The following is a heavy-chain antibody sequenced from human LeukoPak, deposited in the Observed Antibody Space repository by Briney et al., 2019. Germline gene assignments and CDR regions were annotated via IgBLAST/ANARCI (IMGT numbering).Heavy chain of an antibody. CDR1: GGTFSSYA. CDR3: AHAGELDYGDYGGGNWFDP. V-gene: IGHV1-69*05. Sequence: SVKVSCKASGGTFSSYAISWVRQAPGQGLEWMGGIIPIFGTANYAQKFQGRVTITTDESTNTAYMELSSLRPEDTAVYYCAHAGELDYGDYGGGNWFDPWGQGTLVTVSS. CDR2: IIPIFGTA. J-gene: IGHJ5*02. D-gene: IGHD4-17*01.